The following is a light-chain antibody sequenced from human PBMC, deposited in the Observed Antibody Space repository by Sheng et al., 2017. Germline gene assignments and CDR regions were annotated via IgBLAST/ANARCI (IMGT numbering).Light chain of an antibody. J-gene: IGKJ2*01. CDR3: KQSYSTPYT. Sequence: DIQMTQSPSTLSASVGDRVTITCRASQSISNWLAWYQQKPGKAPKLLIYAASSLQSGVPSRFSGSGSGTDFTLTISSLQPEDFATYYCKQSYSTPYTFGQGTKLEIK. V-gene: IGKV1-39*01. CDR1: QSISNW. CDR2: AAS.